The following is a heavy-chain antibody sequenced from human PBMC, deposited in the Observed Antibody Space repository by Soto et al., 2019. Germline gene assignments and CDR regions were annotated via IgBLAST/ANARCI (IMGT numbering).Heavy chain of an antibody. CDR1: GFTFSTYS. V-gene: IGHV3-21*01. J-gene: IGHJ4*02. Sequence: EVQLVESGGGLVKPGGSLRLSCAASGFTFSTYSMNWVRQAPGKGLEWVSSISSSSTSRYYADSLRGRFTISRDNAENSLYLQITSLGAEDTAVYYCARDTYGGFDYWGPGPLVTVSS. CDR2: ISSSSTSR. D-gene: IGHD4-17*01. CDR3: ARDTYGGFDY.